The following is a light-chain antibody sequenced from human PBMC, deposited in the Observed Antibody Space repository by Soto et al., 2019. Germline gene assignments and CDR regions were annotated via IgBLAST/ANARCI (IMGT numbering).Light chain of an antibody. V-gene: IGKV1-39*01. CDR1: QSVSTY. J-gene: IGKJ2*01. CDR2: AAS. Sequence: DIQMTQSPSSLSASVGDRVTITCRASQSVSTYLNWYQHKLGRAPKLLIYAASRLQSWVPSRFSGSGSGTDFTLTISSLQPEDFATYYCQQSYSSPYTFGQGTNLDIK. CDR3: QQSYSSPYT.